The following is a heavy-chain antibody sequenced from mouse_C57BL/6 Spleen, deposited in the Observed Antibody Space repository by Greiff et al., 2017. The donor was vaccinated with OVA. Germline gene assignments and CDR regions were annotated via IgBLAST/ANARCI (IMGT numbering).Heavy chain of an antibody. CDR3: TRDYYGSRFAY. D-gene: IGHD1-1*01. J-gene: IGHJ3*01. V-gene: IGHV5-9-1*02. CDR2: ISSGSDYI. CDR1: GFTFSSYA. Sequence: DVMVVESGEGLVKPGGSLKLSCAASGFTFSSYAMSWVRQTPEKRLEWVAYISSGSDYIYYADTVKGRFTISRDNARNTLYLQMSSLKSEDTAMYYCTRDYYGSRFAYWGQGTLVTVSA.